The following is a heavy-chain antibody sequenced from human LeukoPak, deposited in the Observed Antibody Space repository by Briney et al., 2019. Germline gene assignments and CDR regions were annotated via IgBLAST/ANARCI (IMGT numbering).Heavy chain of an antibody. CDR1: GFTFSSYV. V-gene: IGHV3-30*04. D-gene: IGHD1-26*01. CDR2: ISYDGSNE. J-gene: IGHJ4*02. CDR3: AKDGPWGSYLLRPTGYYFDY. Sequence: PGGSLRLSCAASGFTFSSYVMHWVRQAPGKGLEGVAIISYDGSNEYYADCVNGRFTISRDNSKNTLYLQMNSLRAADTAVYYCAKDGPWGSYLLRPTGYYFDYWGQGTLVTVSS.